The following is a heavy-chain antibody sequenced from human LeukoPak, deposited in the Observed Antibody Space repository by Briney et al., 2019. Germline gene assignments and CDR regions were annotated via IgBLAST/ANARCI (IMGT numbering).Heavy chain of an antibody. CDR3: ARRTSNPVGAIDY. CDR2: ISYSGT. CDR1: GGSISISNYY. V-gene: IGHV4-39*01. J-gene: IGHJ4*02. Sequence: PSETLSLTCTVSGGSISISNYYWGWIRQPPGRGLEWIGSISYSGTYYNPSLKSRLTISLDTSKNHFSLNLRSVTAADTAVYYCARRTSNPVGAIDYWGQGTLVTVSS. D-gene: IGHD1-26*01.